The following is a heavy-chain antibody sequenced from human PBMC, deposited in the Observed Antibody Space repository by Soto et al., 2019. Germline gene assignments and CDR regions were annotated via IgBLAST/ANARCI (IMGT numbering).Heavy chain of an antibody. Sequence: PGGSLRLSCAASGFTFSTYWMQWVRQVPGEGLVWVSSISENGGITTYADSVKGRFTISRDNAKNTLYLQMNGLRVEDTAIYYCAREYYSSGTHWGQGTLVTVS. CDR3: AREYYSSGTH. CDR1: GFTFSTYW. CDR2: ISENGGIT. D-gene: IGHD3-10*01. J-gene: IGHJ1*01. V-gene: IGHV3-74*01.